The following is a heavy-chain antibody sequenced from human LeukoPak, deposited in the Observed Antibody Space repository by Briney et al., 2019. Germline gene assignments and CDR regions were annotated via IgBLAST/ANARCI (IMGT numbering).Heavy chain of an antibody. CDR2: ISYDGSNK. CDR1: GFTFSFYA. CDR3: ASPKGGGYSYGTPFDY. V-gene: IGHV3-30-3*01. D-gene: IGHD5-18*01. Sequence: GGSLRLSCAASGFTFSFYAMSWVRQAPGKGLEWVAVISYDGSNKYYADSVKGRFTISRDNSKNTLYLQMNSLRAEDTAVYYCASPKGGGYSYGTPFDYWGQGTLVTVSS. J-gene: IGHJ4*02.